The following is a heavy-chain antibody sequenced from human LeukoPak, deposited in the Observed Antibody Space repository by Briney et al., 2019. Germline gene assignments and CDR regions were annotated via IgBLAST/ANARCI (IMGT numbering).Heavy chain of an antibody. J-gene: IGHJ4*02. CDR3: TRDRDNSGWFRGAGDY. CDR1: GFTFGEYA. D-gene: IGHD6-19*01. Sequence: GGSLRLSCTASGFTFGEYAMSWFRQAPGKGLEWIGFIRSKAYGETTKHAASVKGRFTVSRDDSKSIAYLQMNSLKTEDTAMYYCTRDRDNSGWFRGAGDYWGQGTLVTVSS. CDR2: IRSKAYGETT. V-gene: IGHV3-49*03.